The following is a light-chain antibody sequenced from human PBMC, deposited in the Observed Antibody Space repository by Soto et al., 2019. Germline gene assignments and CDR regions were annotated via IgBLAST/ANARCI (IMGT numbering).Light chain of an antibody. CDR2: GAS. CDR1: QSVSSSY. CDR3: QQYGSSPGIT. J-gene: IGKJ5*01. Sequence: EIVLTQSPGTLSLSPGERATLSCRASQSVSSSYLAWYQQKPGQAPRLLIYGASSRATGIPDRFSGSGSGTDFTLTIGRLEPEDFAVYYCQQYGSSPGITFGQGTRLEI. V-gene: IGKV3-20*01.